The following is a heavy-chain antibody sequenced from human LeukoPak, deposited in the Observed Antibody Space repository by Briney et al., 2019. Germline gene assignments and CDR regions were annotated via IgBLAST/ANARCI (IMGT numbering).Heavy chain of an antibody. CDR3: VTYYFDSSGPKKNY. J-gene: IGHJ4*02. CDR2: INHSGST. D-gene: IGHD3-22*01. V-gene: IGHV4-34*01. Sequence: PSETLSLTCAVYGGSFSGYYWSWIRQLPGKGLEWIGEINHSGSTNYNPSLKSRVTISVDTSKKQFSLKLSSVTAADTAVYYCVTYYFDSSGPKKNYWGQGTLVTVSS. CDR1: GGSFSGYY.